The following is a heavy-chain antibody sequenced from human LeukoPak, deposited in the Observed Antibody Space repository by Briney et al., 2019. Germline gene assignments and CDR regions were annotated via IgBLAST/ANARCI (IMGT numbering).Heavy chain of an antibody. CDR1: GFTFSSYG. V-gene: IGHV3-7*01. CDR3: ARVRYYYGMDV. J-gene: IGHJ6*02. CDR2: IKQDESEK. Sequence: PGGSLRLSCAASGFTFSSYGMSWVRQAPGKGLEWVANIKQDESEKYYVDSVKGRFTISRDNAKNLLYLQMNSLRAEGTAVYYCARVRYYYGMDVWGQGTTVTVSS.